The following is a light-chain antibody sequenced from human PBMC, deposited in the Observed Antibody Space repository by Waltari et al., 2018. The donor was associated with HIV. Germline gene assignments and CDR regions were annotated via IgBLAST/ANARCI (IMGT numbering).Light chain of an antibody. Sequence: QSALTQPASVSVSPGQSITIPCHGTSSAVATYNLVSWSQQFPGKAPQLIVPEVFRRRSGISSRFSGTKSGNTASLTSSKLRAEDEADYYCCSYAGDNHYVCGSGTQLTVL. V-gene: IGLV2-23*02. CDR1: SSAVATYNL. J-gene: IGLJ1*01. CDR2: EVF. CDR3: CSYAGDNHYV.